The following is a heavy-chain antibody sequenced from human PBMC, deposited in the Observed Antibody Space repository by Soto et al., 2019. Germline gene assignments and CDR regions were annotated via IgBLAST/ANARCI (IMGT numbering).Heavy chain of an antibody. V-gene: IGHV5-51*01. D-gene: IGHD2-2*01. CDR3: ARQGLSCSSTSCPNYWFYP. CDR1: GYSFTSYS. CDR2: IYPGDSDT. Sequence: GESLKISCKGSGYSFTSYSIGWVRRMPGKGVESIGIIYPGDSDTRYSPSFQGQVTISADKSISTAYLQWSSLKASDTAMYYCARQGLSCSSTSCPNYWFYPSYQGSLRTVS. J-gene: IGHJ5*02.